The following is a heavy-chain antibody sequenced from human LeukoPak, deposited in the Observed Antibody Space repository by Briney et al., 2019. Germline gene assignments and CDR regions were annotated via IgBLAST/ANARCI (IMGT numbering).Heavy chain of an antibody. V-gene: IGHV3-20*04. D-gene: IGHD3-22*01. J-gene: IGHJ4*02. CDR2: INWNGGST. CDR3: ARGEDSPFDY. Sequence: PGGSLTLACAASGFTFDDYGMSWVRQAPGKGLEWVSGINWNGGSTGYADSVKGRFTISRDNAKNSLYLQMNSLRAEDTALYYCARGEDSPFDYWGQGTLVTVSS. CDR1: GFTFDDYG.